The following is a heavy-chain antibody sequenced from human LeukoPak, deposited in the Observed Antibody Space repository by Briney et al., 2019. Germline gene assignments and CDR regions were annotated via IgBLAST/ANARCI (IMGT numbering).Heavy chain of an antibody. V-gene: IGHV5-51*01. CDR3: ARQDDILTGYPHY. CDR1: GYSFSSYW. CDR2: IYPGDSDT. Sequence: GESLKISCKGSGYSFSSYWIGWVRHMPGKGLECLGIIYPGDSDTRYSPCFQSQVTISADKSISTAYLQWSSLKASDTAMYYCARQDDILTGYPHYWGQGTLATVSS. D-gene: IGHD3-9*01. J-gene: IGHJ4*02.